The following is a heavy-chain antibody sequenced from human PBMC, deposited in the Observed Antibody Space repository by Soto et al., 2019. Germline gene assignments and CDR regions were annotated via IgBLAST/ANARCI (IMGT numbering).Heavy chain of an antibody. Sequence: ESGGGVVQPGRSLRLSCAASGFTFSSYGMHWVRQAPGKGLEGVAVIWYDGSNKYYADSVKGRFTISRDNSKNTLYLQMNSLRAEDTAVYYCATATGYNWNSRRGYYFEYWGQGTRVTVSS. J-gene: IGHJ4*02. CDR2: IWYDGSNK. D-gene: IGHD1-1*01. V-gene: IGHV3-33*01. CDR1: GFTFSSYG. CDR3: ATATGYNWNSRRGYYFEY.